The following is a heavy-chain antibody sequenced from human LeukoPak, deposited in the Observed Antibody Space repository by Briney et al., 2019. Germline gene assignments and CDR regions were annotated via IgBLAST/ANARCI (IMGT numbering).Heavy chain of an antibody. CDR3: ARTRYSGGWFFDL. J-gene: IGHJ4*02. CDR1: GGSITSYY. CDR2: ISYTGST. Sequence: KPSETLSLTCTVSGGSITSYYWSWIRQSPGKGLEWMGYISYTGSTSYNPSVRSRVTISVDTSKDQFSLKLSSVTAADTAVYYCARTRYSGGWFFDLWGQGNLVTVSS. D-gene: IGHD6-19*01. V-gene: IGHV4-59*01.